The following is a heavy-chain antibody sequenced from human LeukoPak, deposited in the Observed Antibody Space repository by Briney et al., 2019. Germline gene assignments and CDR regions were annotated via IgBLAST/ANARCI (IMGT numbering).Heavy chain of an antibody. V-gene: IGHV7-4-1*02. D-gene: IGHD3-3*01. J-gene: IGHJ4*02. CDR1: GYTFTSYA. CDR3: ARRGKSFDF. CDR2: ISTDTGNP. Sequence: EASVKVSCKASGYTFTSYAIHWVRQAPGQRLEWMGWISTDTGNPTYVQDFTGRFVFSLDTSVTTAYLQISSLKAEDTAVYYCARRGKSFDFWGQGTLVTVSS.